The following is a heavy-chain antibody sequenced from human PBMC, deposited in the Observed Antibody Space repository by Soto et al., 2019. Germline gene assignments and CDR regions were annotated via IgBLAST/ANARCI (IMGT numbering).Heavy chain of an antibody. D-gene: IGHD6-13*01. Sequence: EVQLVESGGGLVQPGGSLRLSCAASGFTVSSNYMSWVRQAPGKGLEWVSVIYSGGSTYYADSVKGRFTISRHNSXNXLYLQMNSLRAEDTAVYYCARAIAAAGYGMDVWGXXTT. CDR2: IYSGGST. CDR3: ARAIAAAGYGMDV. J-gene: IGHJ6*02. V-gene: IGHV3-53*04. CDR1: GFTVSSNY.